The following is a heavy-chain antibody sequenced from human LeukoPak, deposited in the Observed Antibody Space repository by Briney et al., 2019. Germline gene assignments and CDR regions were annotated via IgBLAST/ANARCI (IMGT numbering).Heavy chain of an antibody. J-gene: IGHJ4*02. Sequence: KPGGSLRLSCTASGSTFTDYYTNWIRQAPGKGLEWASSISGGSRTMHYADSVKRRFTTSRDNAKNSLFLQMNRLSAADTAVYHCARAGQSDYWGQGTLVTVSS. CDR1: GSTFTDYY. CDR2: ISGGSRTM. V-gene: IGHV3-11*01. CDR3: ARAGQSDY.